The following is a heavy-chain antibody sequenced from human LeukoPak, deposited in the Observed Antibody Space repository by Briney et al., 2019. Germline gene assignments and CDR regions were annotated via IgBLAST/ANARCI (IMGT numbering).Heavy chain of an antibody. V-gene: IGHV3-49*04. CDR3: TRASVLEWLTNWFDP. J-gene: IGHJ5*02. Sequence: GGSLRLSCTASGFTFGDCAMSWVRQAPGKGLEWVGFIRSKAYGGTTEYAASVKGRFTISRDDSKSIAYLQMNSLKTEDTAVYYCTRASVLEWLTNWFDPWGQGTLVTVSS. CDR1: GFTFGDCA. D-gene: IGHD3-3*01. CDR2: IRSKAYGGTT.